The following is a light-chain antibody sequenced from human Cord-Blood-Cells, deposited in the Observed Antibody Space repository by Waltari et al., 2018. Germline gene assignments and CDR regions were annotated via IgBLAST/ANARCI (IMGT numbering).Light chain of an antibody. Sequence: DIVMTQSPDSLDVSLGERATIHCKSSQSVLYSSNNKNYLAWYQQKPGQPPKLLIYWASTRESGVPDRFSGSGSGTDFTLTISSLQAEDVAVYYCQQYYSTPLTFGQGTKVEIK. V-gene: IGKV4-1*01. CDR1: QSVLYSSNNKNY. CDR2: WAS. CDR3: QQYYSTPLT. J-gene: IGKJ1*01.